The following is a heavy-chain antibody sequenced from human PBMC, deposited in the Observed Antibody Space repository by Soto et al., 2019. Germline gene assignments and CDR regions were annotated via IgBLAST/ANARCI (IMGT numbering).Heavy chain of an antibody. V-gene: IGHV1-69*02. D-gene: IGHD1-1*01. CDR2: IVPMIGKV. J-gene: IGHJ4*02. Sequence: QVQLVRPGAEAEKPVSSVKVSCKASGGIPSSYTLSWVRQSPGQGLEWMGTIVPMIGKVDYAQKFQGRVTVTADKSTRTVYVEQSSRRSEDTAVYFCPRRTGNWNPVAHWCQGTRVSVPS. CDR3: PRRTGNWNPVAH. CDR1: GGIPSSYT.